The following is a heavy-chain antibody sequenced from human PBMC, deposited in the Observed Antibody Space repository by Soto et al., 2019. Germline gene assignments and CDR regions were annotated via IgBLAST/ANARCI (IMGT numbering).Heavy chain of an antibody. CDR2: VYSGGAT. V-gene: IGHV3-53*02. CDR1: GVSVSRNY. J-gene: IGHJ4*02. CDR3: ARVPGRL. Sequence: QLVETGGGLIQPGTSLTLSCAASGVSVSRNYMTWVRQAPGKGLEWVSFVYSGGATFYAYSVQGRFILSRDDSQNTMYLQMNNLRAEDTAVYYCARVPGRLWGRGTLVTVAS. D-gene: IGHD3-10*01.